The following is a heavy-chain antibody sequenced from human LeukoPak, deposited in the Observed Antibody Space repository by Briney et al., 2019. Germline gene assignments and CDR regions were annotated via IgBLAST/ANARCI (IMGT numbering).Heavy chain of an antibody. D-gene: IGHD6-19*01. CDR2: IRYDGSNK. V-gene: IGHV3-30*02. J-gene: IGHJ4*02. CDR1: GFTFSSYG. CDR3: AKDRAVAGKEGYYFDY. Sequence: GGSLRLSCAASGFTFSSYGMHWVRQAPGKGLEWVAFIRYDGSNKYYADSVKGRFTISRDNSKNTLYLQMNSLRAEDTAVYYFAKDRAVAGKEGYYFDYWGQGTLVTVSS.